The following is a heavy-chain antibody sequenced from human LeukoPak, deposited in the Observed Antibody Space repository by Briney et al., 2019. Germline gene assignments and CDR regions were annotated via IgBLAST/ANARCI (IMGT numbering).Heavy chain of an antibody. D-gene: IGHD2-2*03. Sequence: GESLKISCKGSGYSFTSYWIGWVRQMPGKGLEWMGIIYPGDPDTRYGPSFQGQVTISADKSISTAYLQWSSLKASDTAMYYCARAGYCSSTCCNWFDPWGQGTLVTVSS. J-gene: IGHJ5*02. CDR2: IYPGDPDT. V-gene: IGHV5-51*01. CDR1: GYSFTSYW. CDR3: ARAGYCSSTCCNWFDP.